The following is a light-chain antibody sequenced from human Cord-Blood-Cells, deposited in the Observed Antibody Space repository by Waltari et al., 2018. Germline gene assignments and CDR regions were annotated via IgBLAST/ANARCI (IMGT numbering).Light chain of an antibody. V-gene: IGLV2-14*03. CDR1: SSDVGGYNY. Sequence: QSALTQPASVSGSPGQPLTISCTVTSSDVGGYNYVSWYQQHPGKAPKHMIYDVSNQPSGVSNRFSGSKSGNTAPLPISGLQAEDEADYYCSSYTSSSTLYVFGTGTKVTVL. CDR3: SSYTSSSTLYV. J-gene: IGLJ1*01. CDR2: DVS.